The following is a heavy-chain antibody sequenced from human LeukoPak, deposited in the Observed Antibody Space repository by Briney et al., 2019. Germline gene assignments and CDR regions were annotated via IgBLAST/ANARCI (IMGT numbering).Heavy chain of an antibody. CDR1: GFTFSNYW. Sequence: PGGSLRLSCVVSGFTFSNYWMSWVRQAPGRGLEWVANINQDGSEKNYVDSVKGRFTISRDNTKTSFYLQMNNLRAEDTAMYYCARSLWPEDYWGQGTLVTVSS. CDR3: ARSLWPEDY. D-gene: IGHD5-18*01. J-gene: IGHJ4*02. V-gene: IGHV3-7*01. CDR2: INQDGSEK.